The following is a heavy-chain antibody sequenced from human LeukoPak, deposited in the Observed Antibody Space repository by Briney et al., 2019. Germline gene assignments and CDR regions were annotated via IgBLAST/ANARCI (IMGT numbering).Heavy chain of an antibody. D-gene: IGHD6-13*01. CDR3: AKEGIAAPLYYFDY. Sequence: GGSLRLSCAASGFTFRTHAMSWVRQAPGRGXXXXXXVTGSGGSSYYADSVKGRFTISRDNSKNTLFLQMNSLRAEDTAVYYCAKEGIAAPLYYFDYWGQGNLVTVSS. J-gene: IGHJ4*02. CDR2: VTGSGGSS. CDR1: GFTFRTHA. V-gene: IGHV3-23*01.